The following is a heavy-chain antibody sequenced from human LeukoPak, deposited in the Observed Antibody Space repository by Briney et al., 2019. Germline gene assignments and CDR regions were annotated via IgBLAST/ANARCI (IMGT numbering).Heavy chain of an antibody. CDR3: ARASSKQLAGYLPDGFDI. CDR1: GFTFSNTW. D-gene: IGHD3-9*01. Sequence: GGSLRLSCAASGFTFSNTWMNWARQAPGKGLEWVSSISSSGTYVYYADSVKGRFTISRDNAKNSLSLQMNSLRADDAAVYYCARASSKQLAGYLPDGFDIWGQGTVVTVSS. V-gene: IGHV3-21*01. CDR2: ISSSGTYV. J-gene: IGHJ3*02.